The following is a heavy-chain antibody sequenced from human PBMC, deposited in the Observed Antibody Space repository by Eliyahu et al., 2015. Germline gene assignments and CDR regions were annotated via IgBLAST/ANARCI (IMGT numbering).Heavy chain of an antibody. CDR3: ARHQYDSSGYYNGGFGGFDY. CDR2: IYXSGST. V-gene: IGHV4-4*09. CDR1: GGSISSYX. J-gene: IGHJ4*02. Sequence: QVQLQESGPGLVKPSETLSLTCXVSGGSISSYXXSWXRQPPGKGXEWIGYIYXSGSTNYNPSLKSRVTISVDTSKNQFSLKLSSVTAADTAVYYCARHQYDSSGYYNGGFGGFDYWGQGTLVTVSS. D-gene: IGHD3-22*01.